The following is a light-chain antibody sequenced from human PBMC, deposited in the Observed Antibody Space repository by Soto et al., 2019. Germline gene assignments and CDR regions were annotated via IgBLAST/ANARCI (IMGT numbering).Light chain of an antibody. Sequence: MEMTQSPDSRTASGGERVTITCRASQSISSYLNWYQQKPGKAPKLLIYAASSLQSGVPSRFSGSGSGTDFTLTISSLQPEDFATYYCQQSYSTPPTCGQGTKVDI. CDR2: AAS. CDR3: QQSYSTPPT. CDR1: QSISSY. J-gene: IGKJ1*01. V-gene: IGKV1-39*01.